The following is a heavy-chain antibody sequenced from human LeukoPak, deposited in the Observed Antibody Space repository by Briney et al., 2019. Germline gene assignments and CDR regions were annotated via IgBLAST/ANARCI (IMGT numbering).Heavy chain of an antibody. CDR3: ASGDYDFWSGYGGYYDY. CDR2: INTNTGNP. Sequence: ASVKVSCKASGYTFTSYAMNWVRQAPGQGLEWMGWINTNTGNPTYAQGFTGRFVFSLDTSVSTAYLQISSLKAEDTAVYYCASGDYDFWSGYGGYYDYWGQGTLVTVSS. CDR1: GYTFTSYA. V-gene: IGHV7-4-1*02. D-gene: IGHD3-3*01. J-gene: IGHJ4*02.